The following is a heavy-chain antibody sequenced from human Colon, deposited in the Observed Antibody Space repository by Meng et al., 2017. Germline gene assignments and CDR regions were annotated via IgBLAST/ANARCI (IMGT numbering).Heavy chain of an antibody. J-gene: IGHJ4*02. CDR1: GFAFSSFT. Sequence: GGSLRLSCAASGFAFSSFTMNWVRQAPGKGLEWVSSISSRSNYIYYADSLKGRFAISRDKAKNSVYLQINTLTAEDTGVYYCAREGGSSWYWGQGTLVTVSS. V-gene: IGHV3-21*01. CDR2: ISSRSNYI. D-gene: IGHD6-13*01. CDR3: AREGGSSWY.